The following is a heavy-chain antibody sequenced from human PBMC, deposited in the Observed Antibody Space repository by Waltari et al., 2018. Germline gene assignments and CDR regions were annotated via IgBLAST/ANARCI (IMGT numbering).Heavy chain of an antibody. J-gene: IGHJ3*02. Sequence: QVQLVQSGAEVKKPGSSVKVSCKASGGTFSSYAISWVRQAPGQGLEWRGGSIPILGIANYAQKFQGKVTITADKSTSTAYIELSSLRSEDTAVYYCARDFGRATREGGPQDAFDIWGQGTMVTVSS. D-gene: IGHD1-26*01. CDR3: ARDFGRATREGGPQDAFDI. CDR2: SIPILGIA. V-gene: IGHV1-69*10. CDR1: GGTFSSYA.